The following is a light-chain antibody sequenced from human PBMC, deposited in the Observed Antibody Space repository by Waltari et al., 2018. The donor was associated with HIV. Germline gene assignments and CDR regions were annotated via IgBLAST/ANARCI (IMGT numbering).Light chain of an antibody. J-gene: IGLJ3*02. V-gene: IGLV2-14*01. CDR3: TSYISSATPV. CDR2: EVS. Sequence: QSGLTQPASVSGSPGQSITISCTGSRSDLVYYDYVSWYQHHPGKAPKVIIFEVSNRPSGIPNRFSGSKSGSTASLTISGLQAEDEAYYFCTSYISSATPVFGGGTKVTVL. CDR1: RSDLVYYDY.